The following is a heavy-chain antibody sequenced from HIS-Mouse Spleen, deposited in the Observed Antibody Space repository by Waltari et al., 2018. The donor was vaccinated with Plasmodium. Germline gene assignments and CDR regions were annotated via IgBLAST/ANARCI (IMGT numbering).Heavy chain of an antibody. CDR3: ARHDGYCTNGVCYDAFDI. V-gene: IGHV4-59*08. D-gene: IGHD2-8*01. Sequence: QVQLQESGPGLVKPSETLSLTCPVSGGSISSYSWRWIRQPPGTGLEWIGYIYYSGSTNYNPSLKSRVTISVDTSKNQFSLKLSSVTAADTAVYYCARHDGYCTNGVCYDAFDIWGQGTMVTVSS. CDR1: GGSISSYS. J-gene: IGHJ3*02. CDR2: IYYSGST.